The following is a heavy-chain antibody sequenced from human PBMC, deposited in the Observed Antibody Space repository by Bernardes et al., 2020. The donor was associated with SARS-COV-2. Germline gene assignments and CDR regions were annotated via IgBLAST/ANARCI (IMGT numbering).Heavy chain of an antibody. J-gene: IGHJ4*02. Sequence: SETLSLTCTVSGGSISSSYWSWVRQPPGKGLEWIGYIYYIGNTNYSPSLKSRVTMSVDRSKNQFSLKLTSVTAADTAVYYCARARDHDFWSANDYWGQGILVTVS. V-gene: IGHV4-59*01. CDR1: GGSISSSY. CDR3: ARARDHDFWSANDY. D-gene: IGHD3-3*01. CDR2: IYYIGNT.